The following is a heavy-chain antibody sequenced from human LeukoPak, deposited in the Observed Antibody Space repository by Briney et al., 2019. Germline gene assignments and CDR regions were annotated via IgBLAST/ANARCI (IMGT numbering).Heavy chain of an antibody. J-gene: IGHJ4*02. CDR1: GFTFSSYN. D-gene: IGHD2-2*01. Sequence: GGSLRLTCAASGFTFSSYNMNWVRQAPGKGLEGVSSISGSSSYIYYADSVRGRFTISRDNAKNSLYLQMNSLRAEDTAVYYCARDRQTPCSRTTCSSDHFCDWGQGTLVTVSS. CDR3: ARDRQTPCSRTTCSSDHFCD. V-gene: IGHV3-21*01. CDR2: ISGSSSYI.